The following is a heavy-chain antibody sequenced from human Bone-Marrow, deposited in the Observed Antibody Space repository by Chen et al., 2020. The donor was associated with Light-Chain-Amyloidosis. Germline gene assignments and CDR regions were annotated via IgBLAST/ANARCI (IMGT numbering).Heavy chain of an antibody. CDR3: ARDGPKWFGEAQPDY. V-gene: IGHV3-30*03. J-gene: IGHJ4*02. Sequence: QVHLVESGGGVVQPGRSLRLTCEASGFSFSNHGTHWVRQAPGKGLEWVACISFDVIKKNYADSWKGRFTISRDESKNTVSLEMNSLRAEDTAMYYCARDGPKWFGEAQPDYWGQGSQVTVFS. CDR2: ISFDVIKK. D-gene: IGHD3-10*01. CDR1: GFSFSNHG.